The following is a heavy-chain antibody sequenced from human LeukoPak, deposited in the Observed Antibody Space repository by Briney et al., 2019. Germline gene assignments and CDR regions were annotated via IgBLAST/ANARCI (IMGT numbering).Heavy chain of an antibody. Sequence: ASVKVSCKVSGYTLTELSMHWVRQAPGKGLESMGGFDPEDGETIYAQKFQGRVTMTEDTSTDTAYMELSSLRSEDTAVYYCATVNGPRITMVRGVIINTLGSYNWFDPWGQGTLVTVSS. CDR2: FDPEDGET. J-gene: IGHJ5*02. D-gene: IGHD3-10*01. CDR3: ATVNGPRITMVRGVIINTLGSYNWFDP. CDR1: GYTLTELS. V-gene: IGHV1-24*01.